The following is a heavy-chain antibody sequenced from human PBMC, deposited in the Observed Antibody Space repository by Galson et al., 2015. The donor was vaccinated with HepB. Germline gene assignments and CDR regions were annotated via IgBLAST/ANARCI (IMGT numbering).Heavy chain of an antibody. V-gene: IGHV1-69*13. D-gene: IGHD6-13*01. Sequence: SVKVSCKASGGTISGDAISWVRQAPGQGLEWVGGMIPVFETVNYAQKFQGRVTISADDSTTTVYMELSSLRSEDTGVYFCARVSDSWTFDLWGRGTLVTVSS. CDR2: MIPVFETV. J-gene: IGHJ2*01. CDR1: GGTISGDA. CDR3: ARVSDSWTFDL.